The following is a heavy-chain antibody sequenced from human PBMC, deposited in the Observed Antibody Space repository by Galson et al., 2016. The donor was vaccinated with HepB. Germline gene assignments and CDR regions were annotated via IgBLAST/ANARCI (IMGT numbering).Heavy chain of an antibody. V-gene: IGHV4-59*01. Sequence: LSLTCTVSGGSIFGYYWSWIRQPLGKGLEWVGHIFHTGTTDYNPSLASRLSMSIDRSKNHFSLTLTSASAADTAIYYCARVGKSYNYNYMPVEFWGQVITVVVSS. CDR3: ARVGKSYNYNYMPVEF. CDR2: IFHTGTT. J-gene: IGHJ4*02. CDR1: GGSIFGYY. D-gene: IGHD3-16*01.